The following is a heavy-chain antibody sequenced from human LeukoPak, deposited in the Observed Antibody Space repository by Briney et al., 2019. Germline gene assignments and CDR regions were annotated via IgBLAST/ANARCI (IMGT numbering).Heavy chain of an antibody. CDR3: ASLYGSGPNWFDP. J-gene: IGHJ5*02. CDR2: IIPIFGTA. V-gene: IGHV1-69*06. Sequence: SVKVSCKASGGTFSSYAISWERQAPGQGLEWMGGIIPIFGTANYAQKFQGRVTITADKSTSTAYMELNSLRAEDTAVYYCASLYGSGPNWFDPWGQGTLVTVSS. CDR1: GGTFSSYA. D-gene: IGHD3-10*01.